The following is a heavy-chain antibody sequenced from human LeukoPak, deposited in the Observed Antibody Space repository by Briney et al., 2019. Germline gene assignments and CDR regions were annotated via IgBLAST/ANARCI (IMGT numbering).Heavy chain of an antibody. Sequence: ASVKVSCKVSGYTLTELSMHWVRQAPGKGLEWMGGFDPEDGETIYAQKFQGRVTMTEDTSTDTAYMELSSLRSEDTAVYYCARDFPDYGGNSNFDYWGQGTLVTVSS. CDR1: GYTLTELS. J-gene: IGHJ4*02. CDR3: ARDFPDYGGNSNFDY. V-gene: IGHV1-24*01. CDR2: FDPEDGET. D-gene: IGHD4-23*01.